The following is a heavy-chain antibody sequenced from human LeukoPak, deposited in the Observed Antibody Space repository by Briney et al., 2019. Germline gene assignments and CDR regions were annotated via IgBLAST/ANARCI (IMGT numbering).Heavy chain of an antibody. CDR1: GFTFDDYA. V-gene: IGHV3-9*01. Sequence: GGSLRLSCAASGFTFDDYAMHWVRQAPGKGLEWVSGISWNSGSIGYADSVKGRFTISRDNAKNSLYLQMNSLRAEDTALYYCAKDDYWGQGTLVTVSS. CDR3: AKDDY. CDR2: ISWNSGSI. J-gene: IGHJ4*02.